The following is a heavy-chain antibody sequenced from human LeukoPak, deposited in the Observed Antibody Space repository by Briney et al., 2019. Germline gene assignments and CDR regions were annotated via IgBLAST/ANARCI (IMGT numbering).Heavy chain of an antibody. J-gene: IGHJ6*03. V-gene: IGHV1-24*01. CDR2: FDPEDGET. D-gene: IGHD2-2*01. CDR3: ARDGIVVVPAATDYYYMDV. Sequence: EASVTVSCKVSGYTLTELSMHWVRQAPGKGLEWMGGFDPEDGETINAQKFQGRVTMTRDTSISTAYMELSRLRSDDTAVYYCARDGIVVVPAATDYYYMDVWGKGTTVTVSS. CDR1: GYTLTELS.